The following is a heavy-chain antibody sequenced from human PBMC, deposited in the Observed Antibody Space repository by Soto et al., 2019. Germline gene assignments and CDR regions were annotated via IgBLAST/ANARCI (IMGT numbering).Heavy chain of an antibody. CDR1: GFPFSSFI. D-gene: IGHD5-12*01. Sequence: GGSLRLSCAASGFPFSSFIMHWVRQAPGKGLEWVAVISNDGNNQNYADSVKGRLTISRDNSLSTLYLQLSSLRPDDTAVYYCEIGRDPYNYNYWGRGTLVTVSS. V-gene: IGHV3-30-3*01. CDR3: EIGRDPYNYNY. CDR2: ISNDGNNQ. J-gene: IGHJ4*02.